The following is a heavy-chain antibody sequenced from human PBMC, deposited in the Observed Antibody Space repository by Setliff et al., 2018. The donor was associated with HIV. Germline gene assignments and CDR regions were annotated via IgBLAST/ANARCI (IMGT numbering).Heavy chain of an antibody. CDR3: SRGGYGAGWPRAFDY. D-gene: IGHD5-18*01. V-gene: IGHV4-61*09. Sequence: PSETLSLTCTVSGGSISSGSYYWSWNRQPAGKGLEWIGHMYTSGSTNYNPSLKSRVTISVDTSKNQFSLKLRSVTAADTAVYYCSRGGYGAGWPRAFDYWGQGTLVTVSS. CDR1: GGSISSGSYY. J-gene: IGHJ4*02. CDR2: MYTSGST.